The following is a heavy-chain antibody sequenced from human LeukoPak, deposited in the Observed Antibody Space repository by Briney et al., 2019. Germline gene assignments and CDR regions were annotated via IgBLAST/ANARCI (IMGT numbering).Heavy chain of an antibody. V-gene: IGHV3-30*03. CDR3: ARGAGRSGPYGMDV. Sequence: GGSLRLSCAASGFTFSSYAMHWVRQAPGKGLEWVAVISYDGSNKYYADSVKGRFTISRDNSKNTLYLQMNSLRAEDTAVYYCARGAGRSGPYGMDVWGQGTTVTVSS. J-gene: IGHJ6*02. CDR1: GFTFSSYA. D-gene: IGHD3-10*01. CDR2: ISYDGSNK.